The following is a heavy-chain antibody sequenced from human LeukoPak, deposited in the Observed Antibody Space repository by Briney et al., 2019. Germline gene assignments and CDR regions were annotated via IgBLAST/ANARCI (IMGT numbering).Heavy chain of an antibody. CDR1: GFTVSSNY. CDR2: IYTGGNT. V-gene: IGHV3-66*01. D-gene: IGHD3-22*01. Sequence: PGGSLRLSCAGSGFTVSSNYMSWVRQAPGKGLDWVSVIYTGGNTYYADSVKGRFTISRDNSKNTLYLQMNSLRAEDTAVYYCARRQYYYDSSGYYGWFDPWGQGTLVTVSS. J-gene: IGHJ5*02. CDR3: ARRQYYYDSSGYYGWFDP.